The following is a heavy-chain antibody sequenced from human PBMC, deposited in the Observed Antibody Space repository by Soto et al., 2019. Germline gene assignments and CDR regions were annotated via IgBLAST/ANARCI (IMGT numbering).Heavy chain of an antibody. Sequence: QVQLQQWGAGLLKPSETLSLTCAVYGGSFSAYYWSWIRQPPGKGLEWIGEINHSGSTNYNPSLTSRVTISVDTCKNQFSLKLSSVTAADTAVYYCARGQSSLLLDCWGQGILVTVSS. CDR1: GGSFSAYY. D-gene: IGHD2-8*02. CDR3: ARGQSSLLLDC. V-gene: IGHV4-34*01. J-gene: IGHJ4*02. CDR2: INHSGST.